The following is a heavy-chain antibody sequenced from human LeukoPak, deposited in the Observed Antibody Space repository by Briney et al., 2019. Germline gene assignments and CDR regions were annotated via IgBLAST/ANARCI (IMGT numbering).Heavy chain of an antibody. D-gene: IGHD4-17*01. CDR1: GFIFSSYN. J-gene: IGHJ2*01. V-gene: IGHV3-21*06. CDR2: ISSRSRDV. CDR3: ASTIVTTVYPPGWYFDL. Sequence: KSGGSLRLSCAASGFIFSSYNMNWVRQAPGKRLEWVSSISSRSRDVYYADSVKGRFTITRDNTKSSLFLQMDSLRAEDTAVYYCASTIVTTVYPPGWYFDLWGRGTQVTVSS.